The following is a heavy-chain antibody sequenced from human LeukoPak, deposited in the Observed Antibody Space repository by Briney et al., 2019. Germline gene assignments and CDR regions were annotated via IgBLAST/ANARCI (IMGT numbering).Heavy chain of an antibody. CDR2: ISYIGST. D-gene: IGHD4-17*01. J-gene: IGHJ3*02. CDR1: DDSFSSHY. Sequence: PSETLSLTCTVSDDSFSSHYWTWIRQPPGKGLEWIGYISYIGSTNYNPSLKSRVTISIDTSKNQFSLKLSSVTAADTAVYYCARDLVTVTKGFDIWGQGTMVSVSS. V-gene: IGHV4-59*11. CDR3: ARDLVTVTKGFDI.